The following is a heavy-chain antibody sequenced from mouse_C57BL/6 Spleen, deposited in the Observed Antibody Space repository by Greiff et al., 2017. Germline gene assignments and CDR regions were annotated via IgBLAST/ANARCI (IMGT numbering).Heavy chain of an antibody. J-gene: IGHJ4*01. CDR1: GFSFNTYA. V-gene: IGHV10-1*01. CDR2: IRSKSNNYAT. Sequence: EVKLMESGGGLVQPKGSLKLSCAASGFSFNTYAMNWVRQAPGKGLEWVARIRSKSNNYATYYADSVKDRFTISRDDSESMLYLQMNNLKTEDTAMYYCVRPDYYYAMDYWGQGTSVTVSS. CDR3: VRPDYYYAMDY.